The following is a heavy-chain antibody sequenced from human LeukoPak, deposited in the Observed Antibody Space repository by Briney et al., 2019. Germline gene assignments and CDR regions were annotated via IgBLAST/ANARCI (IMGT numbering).Heavy chain of an antibody. CDR1: GFAFSVYA. CDR2: IAGSSGYI. J-gene: IGHJ4*02. V-gene: IGHV3-21*01. Sequence: KPGGSLRLSCAASGFAFSVYAMSWVRQAPGKGLEWVSSIAGSSGYISYADSVKGRFTISRDNAKNSLYLQVNSLRDEDTAVYYCARQYCGGDCYSPPNYFDYWGQGTLVTVSS. D-gene: IGHD2-21*02. CDR3: ARQYCGGDCYSPPNYFDY.